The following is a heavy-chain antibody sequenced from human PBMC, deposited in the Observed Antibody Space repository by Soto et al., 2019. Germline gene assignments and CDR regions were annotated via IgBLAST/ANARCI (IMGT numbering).Heavy chain of an antibody. CDR2: IWYDGSNK. CDR1: GFTFSSYG. D-gene: IGHD3-3*01. Sequence: QVQLVESGGGVVQPGRSLRLSCAASGFTFSSYGMHWVRQAPGKGLEWVAVIWYDGSNKYYADSVKGRFTISRDNSKKTRYLQMNSLRAEDTAVYYCARDAVVGDFWSGPAGDYWGQGTLVTVSS. CDR3: ARDAVVGDFWSGPAGDY. J-gene: IGHJ4*02. V-gene: IGHV3-33*01.